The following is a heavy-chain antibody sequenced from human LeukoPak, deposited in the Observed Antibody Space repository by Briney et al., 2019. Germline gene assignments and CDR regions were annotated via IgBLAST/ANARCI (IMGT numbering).Heavy chain of an antibody. CDR2: ISSGSGYI. V-gene: IGHV3-21*01. CDR3: ARDGLGIDY. CDR1: GFTISSYS. Sequence: GGSLRLSCAASGFTISSYSMNWVRQAPGKGLEWVSSISSGSGYIHYADSVKGRFTISRDNAKKSLYLQMHSLRAEDTAVYYCARDGLGIDYWGQGTLVTVSS. D-gene: IGHD3-10*01. J-gene: IGHJ4*02.